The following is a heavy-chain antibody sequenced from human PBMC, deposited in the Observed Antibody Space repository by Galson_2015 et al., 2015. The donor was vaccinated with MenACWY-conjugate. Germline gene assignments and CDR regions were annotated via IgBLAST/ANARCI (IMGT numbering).Heavy chain of an antibody. V-gene: IGHV3-7*03. CDR1: GFTFSTYW. J-gene: IGHJ6*02. D-gene: IGHD3-3*01. CDR2: IKKDGSGK. Sequence: SLRLSCAASGFTFSTYWMSWVRQAPGKGLEWVTNIKKDGSGKYYVDSVKGRFTISRDNAKNSLYLQMKSLRVEDTAVYYCARAITIFGVVYAGHYGMDVWGQGTTVIVSS. CDR3: ARAITIFGVVYAGHYGMDV.